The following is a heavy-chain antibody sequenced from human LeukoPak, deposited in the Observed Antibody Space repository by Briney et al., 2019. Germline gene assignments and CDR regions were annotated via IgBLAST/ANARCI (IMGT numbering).Heavy chain of an antibody. CDR3: ARDASKYYYDSSGYYFDY. CDR1: GFTFSSYW. J-gene: IGHJ4*02. Sequence: GGSLRLSCAASGFTFSSYWMSWVRQAPGKGLEWVANTNQDGSEKHYVDSVKGRITIFRDNAKNSLYLQMNSLRAEDTAVYYCARDASKYYYDSSGYYFDYWGQGTLVTVSS. D-gene: IGHD3-22*01. CDR2: TNQDGSEK. V-gene: IGHV3-7*01.